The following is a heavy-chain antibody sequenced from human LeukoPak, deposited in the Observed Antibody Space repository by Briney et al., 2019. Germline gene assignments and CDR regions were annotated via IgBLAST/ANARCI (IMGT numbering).Heavy chain of an antibody. CDR2: IVVGSGNT. CDR3: AASYNWNHNFDP. V-gene: IGHV1-58*02. J-gene: IGHJ5*02. Sequence: SVKVSCKASGFTFTSSAMQWVRQARGQRLEWIGWIVVGSGNTNYAQKFQERVAITRDMSTSTAYMELSSLRSEDTAVYYCAASYNWNHNFDPWGQGTLVTVSS. CDR1: GFTFTSSA. D-gene: IGHD1-14*01.